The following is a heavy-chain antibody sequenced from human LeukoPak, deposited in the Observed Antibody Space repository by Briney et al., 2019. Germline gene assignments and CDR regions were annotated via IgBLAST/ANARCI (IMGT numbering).Heavy chain of an antibody. Sequence: ASVKVSCKASGYTFTGYYMHWVRQAPGQGLEWMGWINPNSGGTNYAQKFQGRVTMTRDTSISTAYMELSRLRSDDTAVYYCARDESFYDFWSGYYRSYYYMDVWGKGTTVTVSS. V-gene: IGHV1-2*02. CDR2: INPNSGGT. J-gene: IGHJ6*03. CDR1: GYTFTGYY. D-gene: IGHD3-3*01. CDR3: ARDESFYDFWSGYYRSYYYMDV.